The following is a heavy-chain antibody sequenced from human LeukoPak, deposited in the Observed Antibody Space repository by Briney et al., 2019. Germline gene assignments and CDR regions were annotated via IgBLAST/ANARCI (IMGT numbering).Heavy chain of an antibody. V-gene: IGHV4-39*07. CDR2: INHSGST. CDR3: ATEQMATSTFDY. J-gene: IGHJ4*02. CDR1: GGSISSSSYY. D-gene: IGHD5-12*01. Sequence: PSETLSLTCTVSGGSISSSSYYWGWIRQPPGKGLEWIGEINHSGSTNYNPSLKSRVTISVDTSKNQFSLKLSSVTAADTAVYYCATEQMATSTFDYWGQGTLVTVSS.